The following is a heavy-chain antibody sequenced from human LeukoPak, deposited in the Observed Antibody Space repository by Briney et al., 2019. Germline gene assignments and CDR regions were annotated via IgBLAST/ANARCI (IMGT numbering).Heavy chain of an antibody. J-gene: IGHJ5*02. CDR2: IKQDGSEE. V-gene: IGHV3-7*01. D-gene: IGHD3-10*01. Sequence: GGSLRLSCAASGFTFSTYWMTWIRQAPGKGLEWVANIKQDGSEEYYVDSVKGRFTISRDNAKNSLYLQMNSLRAEDTAVYYCARHLYTMLRGVITNWLDPWGQGTLVTVSS. CDR1: GFTFSTYW. CDR3: ARHLYTMLRGVITNWLDP.